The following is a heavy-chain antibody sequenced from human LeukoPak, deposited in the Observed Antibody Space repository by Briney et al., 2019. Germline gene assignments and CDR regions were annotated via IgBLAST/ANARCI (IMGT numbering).Heavy chain of an antibody. CDR1: GATVSSNYYH. CDR3: ARGLGQWLVRDSHWFDP. CDR2: NGHT. V-gene: IGHV4-61*01. J-gene: IGHJ5*02. Sequence: SETLSLTCTVSGATVSSNYYHWSWIRQAPGKGLKWIGHNGHTNYNPSLKSRVTISVDTSKNQFSLKLSSVTAADTAVYYCARGLGQWLVRDSHWFDPWGQGTLVTVSS. D-gene: IGHD6-19*01.